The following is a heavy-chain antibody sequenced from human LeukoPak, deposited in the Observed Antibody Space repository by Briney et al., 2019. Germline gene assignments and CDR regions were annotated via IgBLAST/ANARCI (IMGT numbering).Heavy chain of an antibody. J-gene: IGHJ4*02. CDR1: GFTFSSYG. V-gene: IGHV3-21*04. Sequence: GRSLRLSCAASGFTFSSYGMHWVRQAPGKGLEWVSFISSSSSYTNYADSVKGRFTISRDNVKNSLYLQMSGLRAEDTAVYYCASGRGWLIDYWGQGTLVTVSS. D-gene: IGHD6-19*01. CDR2: ISSSSSYT. CDR3: ASGRGWLIDY.